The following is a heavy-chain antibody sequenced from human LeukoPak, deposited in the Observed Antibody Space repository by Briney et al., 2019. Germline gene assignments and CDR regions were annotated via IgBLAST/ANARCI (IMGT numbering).Heavy chain of an antibody. D-gene: IGHD6-19*01. CDR2: IYNSGST. J-gene: IGHJ5*02. CDR3: ARILDSSGGYNWFDP. V-gene: IGHV3-53*01. CDR1: GFTVGYXY. Sequence: AXSGFTVGYXYXXWVRQAPGKGXEWXAAIYNSGSTYYADSAKGRFTISRDNAKNTLYLQMNSLRPEDTAVYYCARILDSSGGYNWFDPWGQGTLVTVSS.